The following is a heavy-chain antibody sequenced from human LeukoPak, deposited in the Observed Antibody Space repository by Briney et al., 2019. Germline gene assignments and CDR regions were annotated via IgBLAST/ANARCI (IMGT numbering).Heavy chain of an antibody. CDR1: GFTVSSNY. Sequence: PGGSLRLSCAASGFTVSSNYMSWVRQAPGKGLEWVSVIYSGGSTYCADSVKGRFTISRDNSKNTLYLQMNSLRAEDTAVYYCARVDILTGYSLDYWGQGTLVTVSS. CDR3: ARVDILTGYSLDY. J-gene: IGHJ4*02. D-gene: IGHD3-9*01. V-gene: IGHV3-53*01. CDR2: IYSGGST.